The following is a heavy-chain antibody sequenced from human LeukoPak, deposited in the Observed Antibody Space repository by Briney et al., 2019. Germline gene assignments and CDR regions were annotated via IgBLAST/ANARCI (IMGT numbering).Heavy chain of an antibody. CDR2: IYYSGST. D-gene: IGHD3-3*01. J-gene: IGHJ5*02. V-gene: IGHV4-39*07. Sequence: SETLSLTCTVSGGSISSGSYYWSWIRQPAGKGLEWIGSIYYSGSTYYNPSLKSRVTISVDTSKNQFSLKLSSVTAADTAVYYCARGGTIFAGFDPWGQGTLVTVSS. CDR1: GGSISSGSYY. CDR3: ARGGTIFAGFDP.